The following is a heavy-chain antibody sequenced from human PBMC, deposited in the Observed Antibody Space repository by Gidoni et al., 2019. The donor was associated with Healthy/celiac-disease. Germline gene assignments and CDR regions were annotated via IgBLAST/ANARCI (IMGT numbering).Heavy chain of an antibody. V-gene: IGHV3-53*01. D-gene: IGHD1-26*01. J-gene: IGHJ3*02. Sequence: EVQLVESGGGLIQPGGSLRLSCAASGFTVSSNYMSWVRQSPGKGLEWVSVIYSGGSTYYADSVKGRFTISRDNSKNTLYLQMNSLRAEDTAVYYCARTIVGATRDAFDIWGQGTMVTVSS. CDR1: GFTVSSNY. CDR2: IYSGGST. CDR3: ARTIVGATRDAFDI.